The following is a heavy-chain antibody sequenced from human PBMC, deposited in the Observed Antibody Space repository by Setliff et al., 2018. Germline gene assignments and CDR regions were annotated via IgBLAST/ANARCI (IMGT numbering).Heavy chain of an antibody. Sequence: LSLTCTVSGGSFSRGSYDWSWIRQPVGKGLEWIGRIYTSGSTNYNPSLKSRVTISVDTSKNQFSLKLSSVPAADTAVYYCARGGYSYGLGGFPLDYWGQGTLVTVSS. D-gene: IGHD5-18*01. CDR1: GGSFSRGSYD. CDR2: IYTSGST. V-gene: IGHV4-61*02. J-gene: IGHJ4*02. CDR3: ARGGYSYGLGGFPLDY.